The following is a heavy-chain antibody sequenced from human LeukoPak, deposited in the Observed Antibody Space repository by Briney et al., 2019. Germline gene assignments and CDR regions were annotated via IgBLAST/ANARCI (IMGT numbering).Heavy chain of an antibody. CDR2: INHSGST. J-gene: IGHJ5*02. CDR3: ARVGGYGTFDP. Sequence: PSETLSLTCAVYGGSFSGYYWSWIRQPPGKGLEWIGEINHSGSTNYNPSLKSRVTISVDTSKNQFSLKLSSVTAADTAVYYCARVGGYGTFDPWGQGTLVTVSS. V-gene: IGHV4-34*01. CDR1: GGSFSGYY. D-gene: IGHD1-14*01.